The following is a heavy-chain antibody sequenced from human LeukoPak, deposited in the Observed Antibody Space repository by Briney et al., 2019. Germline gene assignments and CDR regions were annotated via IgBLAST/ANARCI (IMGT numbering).Heavy chain of an antibody. D-gene: IGHD5-18*01. CDR3: ARRIQLWSYWHFDL. CDR1: GGSISSSSYY. CDR2: VHSNGNT. J-gene: IGHJ2*01. Sequence: SETLSLTCTVSGGSISSSSYYWGWIRQPPGKGLDWIGDVHSNGNTNYNPSLKNRVTMSIDTSRDQFSLSLTSVTAADTAIFYCARRIQLWSYWHFDLWGRGTLVTVSS. V-gene: IGHV4-61*05.